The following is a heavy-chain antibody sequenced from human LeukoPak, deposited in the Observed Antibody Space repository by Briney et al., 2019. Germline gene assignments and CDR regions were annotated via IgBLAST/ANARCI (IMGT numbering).Heavy chain of an antibody. Sequence: SETLSLTCTVSGGSISGFHWSWIRLPPGKGLEWIGEIYHSGSTNYNPSLKSRVTISVDKSKNQFSLKLSSVTAADTAVYYCAREVAGTVDYWGQGTLVTVSS. CDR2: IYHSGST. V-gene: IGHV4-59*12. J-gene: IGHJ4*02. D-gene: IGHD6-19*01. CDR1: GGSISGFH. CDR3: AREVAGTVDY.